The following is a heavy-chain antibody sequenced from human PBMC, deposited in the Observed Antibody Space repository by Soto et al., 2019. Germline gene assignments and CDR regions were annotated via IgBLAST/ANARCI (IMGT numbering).Heavy chain of an antibody. D-gene: IGHD5-12*01. V-gene: IGHV1-18*04. CDR3: ATDEPSNSGNLYAFDI. Sequence: QAPLVQSGAEVKKSGASVRVSCKASGYTLTNYGVTWVRQAPGQGLEWLGRVTPYKADTNSAQNLQGRVTMATDTSTTTAYLELRSLRSDDTAVYFCATDEPSNSGNLYAFDIWGQGTMVTVSA. CDR1: GYTLTNYG. CDR2: VTPYKADT. J-gene: IGHJ3*02.